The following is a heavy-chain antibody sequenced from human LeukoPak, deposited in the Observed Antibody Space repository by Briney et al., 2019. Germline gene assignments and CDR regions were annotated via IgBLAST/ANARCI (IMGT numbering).Heavy chain of an antibody. Sequence: SENLSLTCTVSGGSISSGSYYWSWIRQPAGKGLEWIGRIYTSGSTNYNPSLKSRVTISVDTSKNQFSLKLSSVTAADTAVYYCARYVIVVVNDAFDIWGQGTMVTVSS. V-gene: IGHV4-61*02. CDR2: IYTSGST. J-gene: IGHJ3*02. CDR1: GGSISSGSYY. D-gene: IGHD3-22*01. CDR3: ARYVIVVVNDAFDI.